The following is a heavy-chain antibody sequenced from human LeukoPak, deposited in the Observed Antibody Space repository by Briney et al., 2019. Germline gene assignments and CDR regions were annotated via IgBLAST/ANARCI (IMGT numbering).Heavy chain of an antibody. V-gene: IGHV4-61*05. Sequence: PSETLSLTCTVSGGSISSNSHYWGWIRQPPEKGLEWIGYIYYSGSTNYNPSLKSRVTISVDTSKNQFSLKLSSVTAADTAVYYYARHSSGMFVYWGQGTLVTVSS. D-gene: IGHD1-26*01. J-gene: IGHJ4*02. CDR3: ARHSSGMFVY. CDR2: IYYSGST. CDR1: GGSISSNSHY.